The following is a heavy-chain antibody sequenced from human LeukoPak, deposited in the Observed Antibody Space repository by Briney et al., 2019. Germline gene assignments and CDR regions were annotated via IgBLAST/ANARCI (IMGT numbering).Heavy chain of an antibody. Sequence: VSSVKVSCKVSGYTLTELSMHWVRQAPGKGMDWMGGFDPEDGETIYAQKFQGRVTMTEDTSTDTAYMELSRLRSEDTAVYYCAAEDYYDSSGYDYWGQGTLVTVSS. J-gene: IGHJ4*02. CDR3: AAEDYYDSSGYDY. CDR1: GYTLTELS. V-gene: IGHV1-24*01. CDR2: FDPEDGET. D-gene: IGHD3-22*01.